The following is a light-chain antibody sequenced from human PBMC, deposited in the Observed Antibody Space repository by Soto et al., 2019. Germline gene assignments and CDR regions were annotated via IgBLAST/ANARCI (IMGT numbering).Light chain of an antibody. J-gene: IGKJ1*01. V-gene: IGKV1-5*03. CDR1: QSISSW. Sequence: DVQMTQSTSTLSASVGDRVTITCRASQSISSWLAWYQQKPGKAPKLLIYKASSLESGVPSRFSGSGSGTEFTLTISSLQPDDFATYYCQQYNSYSPWTFGQGTKVDI. CDR3: QQYNSYSPWT. CDR2: KAS.